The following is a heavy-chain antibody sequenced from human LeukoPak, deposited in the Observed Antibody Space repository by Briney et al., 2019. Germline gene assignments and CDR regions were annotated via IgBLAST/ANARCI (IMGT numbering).Heavy chain of an antibody. CDR2: ISNDGSNK. J-gene: IGHJ4*02. V-gene: IGHV3-30*18. Sequence: GGSLRLSCAASGFTFSTYGIHWVRQVPGKGLEWVAVISNDGSNKYYADSVKGRFTISRDNSKNTVYLQMNSLRGEDTAVYYCAKSGIAAAGQRGYFDYWGQGTLVTVSS. CDR3: AKSGIAAAGQRGYFDY. CDR1: GFTFSTYG. D-gene: IGHD6-13*01.